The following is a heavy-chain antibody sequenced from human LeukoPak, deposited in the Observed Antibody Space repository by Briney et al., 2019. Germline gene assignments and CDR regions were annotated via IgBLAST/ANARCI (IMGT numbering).Heavy chain of an antibody. D-gene: IGHD3-22*01. V-gene: IGHV4-61*02. CDR2: IYTSGST. Sequence: SETLSLTCTVSGGSISSGSYYWSWLRQPAGKGLEWIGRIYTSGSTNYNPSLKSRVTISVDTSKNQFSLKLSSVTAADTAVYYCAREAYYYDSSGYSWGQGTLVTVSS. CDR3: AREAYYYDSSGYS. J-gene: IGHJ5*02. CDR1: GGSISSGSYY.